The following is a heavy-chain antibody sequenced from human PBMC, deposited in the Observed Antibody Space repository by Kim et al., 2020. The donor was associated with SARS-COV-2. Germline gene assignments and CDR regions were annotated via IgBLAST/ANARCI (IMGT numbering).Heavy chain of an antibody. Sequence: GGSLRLSCAASGFTFSNYGMGWVRQAPGKGLEWVSTIGSTGGNTYYADSVKGRSTVSRDNSENTLYLQMNSLRADDTAIYYCAKFLPRAAKAFDYWGQGVLVTVSS. CDR1: GFTFSNYG. CDR3: AKFLPRAAKAFDY. D-gene: IGHD3-10*01. J-gene: IGHJ4*02. CDR2: IGSTGGNT. V-gene: IGHV3-23*01.